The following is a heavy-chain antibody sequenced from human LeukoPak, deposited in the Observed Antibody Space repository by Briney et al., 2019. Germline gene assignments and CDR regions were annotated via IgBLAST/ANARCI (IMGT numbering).Heavy chain of an antibody. J-gene: IGHJ1*01. V-gene: IGHV6-1*01. CDR2: TYYRSKWYN. Sequence: SQTLSLTFAISGDSVSSNSSAWHWIRQSPSRGLEWLGRTYYRSKWYNDYAVSVKSRITINPDTSKNQFSLQLNSVTPEDTAVYYCARDDYGDYGEYFQHWGQGTLVTVSS. CDR3: ARDDYGDYGEYFQH. D-gene: IGHD4-17*01. CDR1: GDSVSSNSSA.